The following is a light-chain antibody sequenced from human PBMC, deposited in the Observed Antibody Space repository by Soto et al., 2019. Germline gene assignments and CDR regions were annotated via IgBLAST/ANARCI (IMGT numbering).Light chain of an antibody. Sequence: EIVMTQSPATLSPSPGETPTLTCRASQSGSSNLAWYQQHPGQTPNLLIYVASTRAAGIPARFSGSGSGTDFTLTISSLQSEDFAVYYCQQYYVWPLTFGGGTKVEFK. CDR1: QSGSSN. V-gene: IGKV3-15*01. CDR2: VAS. CDR3: QQYYVWPLT. J-gene: IGKJ4*01.